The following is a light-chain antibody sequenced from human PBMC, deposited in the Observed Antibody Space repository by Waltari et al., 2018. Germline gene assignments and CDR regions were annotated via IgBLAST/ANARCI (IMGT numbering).Light chain of an antibody. V-gene: IGKV1-33*01. Sequence: DIQMTQSPSSLSASIGDRVTITCQASQDIGIYVNWYQQKPGKAPRLLIYDASTLESGVPSRFTGSGSGTDFTFTINSLQPEDIATYYCLQYDNIPPYTFGQGTKLEIK. CDR1: QDIGIY. CDR3: LQYDNIPPYT. CDR2: DAS. J-gene: IGKJ2*01.